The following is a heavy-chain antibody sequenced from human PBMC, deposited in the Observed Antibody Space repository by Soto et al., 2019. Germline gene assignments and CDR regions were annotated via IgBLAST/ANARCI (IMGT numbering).Heavy chain of an antibody. D-gene: IGHD3-16*01. V-gene: IGHV3-23*01. Sequence: EVQLLESGGGLVQPGGSLRLSCAASGFTFSSYAMSWVRQAPGKGLEWVSAISGSGGSTYYADSVKGRFTISRDNSKNTLYLEMDSLEAGGKAVYYRAKGFQVGVFLPGGYYFDYWGQGTLVTVSS. CDR1: GFTFSSYA. CDR3: AKGFQVGVFLPGGYYFDY. J-gene: IGHJ4*02. CDR2: ISGSGGST.